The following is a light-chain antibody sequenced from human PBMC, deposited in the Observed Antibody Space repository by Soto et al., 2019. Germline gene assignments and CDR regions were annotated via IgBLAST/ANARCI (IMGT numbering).Light chain of an antibody. CDR2: GAS. J-gene: IGKJ2*01. CDR3: QQYNNWPPA. V-gene: IGKV3D-15*01. CDR1: QGVSSN. Sequence: EIVMTQSPATLSVSPGERATLSCRASQGVSSNLAWYQQKPGQAPRLLIYGASTRATGIPARFSGSGSGTEFTLNISSLQSEDFAVYYCQQYNNWPPAFGQGTKLEIK.